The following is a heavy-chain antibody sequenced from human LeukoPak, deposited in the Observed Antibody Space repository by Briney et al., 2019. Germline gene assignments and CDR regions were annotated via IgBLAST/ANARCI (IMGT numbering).Heavy chain of an antibody. CDR1: GYTFTGYY. CDR3: AKNIWFGESSDAFHI. D-gene: IGHD3-10*01. J-gene: IGHJ3*02. V-gene: IGHV1-2*02. CDR2: INPNSGGT. Sequence: ASVKVSCKASGYTFTGYYMHWVRQAPGQGLEWMGWINPNSGGTNYAHQGRVTMTRDTSISTAYMELSRLRFDDTAVYYCAKNIWFGESSDAFHIWGQGTMVTVSS.